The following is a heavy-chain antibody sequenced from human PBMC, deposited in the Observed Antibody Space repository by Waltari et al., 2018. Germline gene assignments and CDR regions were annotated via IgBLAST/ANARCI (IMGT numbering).Heavy chain of an antibody. V-gene: IGHV3-48*03. Sequence: EVQLMESGGGLVQPGGSLRLSCAASGFTFSSYEMNWVRQAPGKGLEWVSYSSSSGGTMFYAESVQGRFTISRDNAKSALYLQMNSTRAEDTAVYYCARDLPAGDIDYWGQGTLVTVSS. D-gene: IGHD6-13*01. J-gene: IGHJ4*02. CDR2: SSSSGGTM. CDR1: GFTFSSYE. CDR3: ARDLPAGDIDY.